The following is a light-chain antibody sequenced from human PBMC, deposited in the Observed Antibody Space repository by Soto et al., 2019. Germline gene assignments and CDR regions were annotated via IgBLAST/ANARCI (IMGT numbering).Light chain of an antibody. V-gene: IGLV2-14*01. CDR3: SSYPSSSSTLYV. CDR2: DVS. Sequence: QSALTQPASVSGSPGQSITISCTGTSSDVGGYNSVSWYQQHPGKAPKLMIYDVSNRPSGVSNRFSGSKSGNTASLTISGLQAEDEADYYCSSYPSSSSTLYVFGTGTKLTVL. CDR1: SSDVGGYNS. J-gene: IGLJ1*01.